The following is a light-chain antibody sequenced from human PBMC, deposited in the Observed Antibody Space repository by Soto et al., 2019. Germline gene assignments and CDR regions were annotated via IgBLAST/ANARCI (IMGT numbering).Light chain of an antibody. V-gene: IGKV3-20*01. CDR2: GAS. Sequence: EIVLTQSPGTLSLSPGERATLSCRASQSVSSSYLAWYQQKPGQAPRLLIYGASSRATGILDRFSGSGAGTDFTLNISRLEPEDFAVYFCEQYGSSPFTLGQGTRLEIK. CDR3: EQYGSSPFT. J-gene: IGKJ5*01. CDR1: QSVSSSY.